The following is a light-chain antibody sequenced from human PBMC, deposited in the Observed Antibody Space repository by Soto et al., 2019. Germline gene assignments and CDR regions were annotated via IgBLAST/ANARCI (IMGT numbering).Light chain of an antibody. CDR2: DAT. CDR3: HQRSPWPPV. Sequence: EIVLTQSPATLSLSPGERATLSCRASQSINTFLAWYQQKPGQAPRLLISDATNRAPGIPFRFSGSGSGTDFTRTISSLEPDDFAVYYWHQRSPWPPVFGGGPKVGL. V-gene: IGKV3-11*01. J-gene: IGKJ4*01. CDR1: QSINTF.